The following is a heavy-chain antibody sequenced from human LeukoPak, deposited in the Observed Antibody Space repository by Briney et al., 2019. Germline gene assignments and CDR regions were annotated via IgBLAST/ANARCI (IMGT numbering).Heavy chain of an antibody. CDR1: GGTFSSYA. D-gene: IGHD6-13*01. J-gene: IGHJ5*02. Sequence: SVKVSCKASGGTFSSYAISWVRQAPGQGLEWMGRIIPILGIANYAQKFQGRVTIIADKSTSTAYMELSSLRSEDAAVYYCARERAAADHNWFDPWGQGTLVTVSS. CDR3: ARERAAADHNWFDP. V-gene: IGHV1-69*04. CDR2: IIPILGIA.